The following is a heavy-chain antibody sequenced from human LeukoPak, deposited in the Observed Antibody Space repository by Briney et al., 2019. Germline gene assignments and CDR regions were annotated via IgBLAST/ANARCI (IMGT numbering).Heavy chain of an antibody. CDR1: GFTFSSYE. J-gene: IGHJ4*02. CDR2: ITGNSNYI. D-gene: IGHD3-10*01. V-gene: IGHV3-21*01. Sequence: GGSLRLSCAASGFTFSSYEMNWVRQAPGKGLEWVSFITGNSNYIYYADSVKGRFAISRDNAKNSLYLQMNSLRVEDTAVYYCARDRVSGSGSIDYWGQGTLVTVSS. CDR3: ARDRVSGSGSIDY.